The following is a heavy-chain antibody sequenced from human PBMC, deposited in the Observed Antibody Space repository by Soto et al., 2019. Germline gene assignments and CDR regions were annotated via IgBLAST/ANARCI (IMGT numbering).Heavy chain of an antibody. Sequence: VASVKVSCKASGYTLTTYTMHWLRQAPGQNLEWMGWITPGNGNTEYSQKFQGRVTITADKSTSTAYMELSSLRSEDTAVYYCASGWYVPFDYWG. J-gene: IGHJ4*01. CDR3: ASGWYVPFDY. V-gene: IGHV1-3*01. CDR2: ITPGNGNT. D-gene: IGHD6-19*01. CDR1: GYTLTTYT.